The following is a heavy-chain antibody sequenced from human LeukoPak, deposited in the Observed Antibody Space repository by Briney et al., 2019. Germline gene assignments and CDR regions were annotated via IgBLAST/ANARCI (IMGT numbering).Heavy chain of an antibody. CDR1: GGSISSSSYY. V-gene: IGHV4-39*07. D-gene: IGHD5-18*01. J-gene: IGHJ4*02. CDR2: IYYSGST. Sequence: SETLSLTCTVSGGSISSSSYYWGWIRQPPGKGLEWIGGIYYSGSTYYNPSLKSRVTISVDTSKNQFSPKLSSVTAADTAVYYCAGWKRRGYSYGLRGFDYWGQGTLVTVSS. CDR3: AGWKRRGYSYGLRGFDY.